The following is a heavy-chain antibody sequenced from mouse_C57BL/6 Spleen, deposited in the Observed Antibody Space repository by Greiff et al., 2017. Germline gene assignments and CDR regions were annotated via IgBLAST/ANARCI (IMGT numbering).Heavy chain of an antibody. D-gene: IGHD2-5*01. J-gene: IGHJ1*03. CDR1: GFNIKNTY. CDR3: ADSNAWYFDV. CDR2: IDPANGNT. V-gene: IGHV14-3*01. Sequence: EVQLQQSVAELVRPGASVKLSCTASGFNIKNTYMQWVKQRPEQGLEWIGRIDPANGNTKYAPKFQGKATITADTSSNTAYLQLSSLTSEDTAIYYCADSNAWYFDVWGTGTTVTVSS.